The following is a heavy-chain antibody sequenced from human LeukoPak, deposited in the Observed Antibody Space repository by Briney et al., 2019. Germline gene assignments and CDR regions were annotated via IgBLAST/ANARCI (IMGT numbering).Heavy chain of an antibody. V-gene: IGHV2-5*01. CDR3: AHLVVTIDWRSYFDY. CDR1: DFSLSTPGMG. D-gene: IGHD3-9*01. J-gene: IGHJ4*02. CDR2: IYYNDDK. Sequence: SGPTLVKPTQTLALTCTFSDFSLSTPGMGVGWIRQPPGKALEWLAFIYYNDDKRYSPSLRSRLTIPRDTSKNEVVLAMTNMDPVDTATYYCAHLVVTIDWRSYFDYWGQGALVTVSS.